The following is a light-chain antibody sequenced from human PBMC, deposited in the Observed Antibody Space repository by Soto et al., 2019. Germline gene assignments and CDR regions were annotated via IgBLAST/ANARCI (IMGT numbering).Light chain of an antibody. CDR2: DAS. V-gene: IGKV1-5*02. J-gene: IGKJ1*01. Sequence: DIQMTQSPSTLCSSLVYRFTTIFRASQSISSWLAWYQQKPGKAPKLLIYDASSLESGVPSRFSGSGSGTEFTLTISSLQPDDFATYYCQQYNSYPWTFGQGTKVDNK. CDR1: QSISSW. CDR3: QQYNSYPWT.